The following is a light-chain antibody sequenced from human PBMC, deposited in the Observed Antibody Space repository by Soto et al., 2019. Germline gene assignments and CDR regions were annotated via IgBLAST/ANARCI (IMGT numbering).Light chain of an antibody. Sequence: IVFTQPPGTLSLSPGDSATLSCRASQSLSSNLAWYQQKPGQAPRLLIYGASTRATGIPARFSGSGSGTEFTLTISSLQSEDFAVYDGQQYKNWPPITFCQGTRLEIK. CDR1: QSLSSN. CDR2: GAS. J-gene: IGKJ5*01. CDR3: QQYKNWPPIT. V-gene: IGKV3-15*01.